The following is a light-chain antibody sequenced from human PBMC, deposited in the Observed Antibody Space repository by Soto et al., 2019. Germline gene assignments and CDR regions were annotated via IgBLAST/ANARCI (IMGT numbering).Light chain of an antibody. CDR2: EVS. V-gene: IGLV2-14*01. Sequence: QSALTQPASVSGSPGQSITISCTGTSSDVGGYNYVSWYQQQPGKAPKLMIYEVSNRPSGVSNRFSGSKSGNTASLTISGHEAEDEADYYCCSYTSSSTVVFGGGTKLTVL. CDR1: SSDVGGYNY. J-gene: IGLJ2*01. CDR3: CSYTSSSTVV.